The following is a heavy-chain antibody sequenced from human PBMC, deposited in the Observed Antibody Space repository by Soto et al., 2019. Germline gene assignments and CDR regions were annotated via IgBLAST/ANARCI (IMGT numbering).Heavy chain of an antibody. D-gene: IGHD2-15*01. CDR1: GYTFTSYG. Sequence: ASVKVSCKASGYTFTSYGISWVRQAPGQGLEWMGWISAYNGNTNYAQELQGRVTMTTDTSTSTAYMELRSLRSDDTAVYYCARVSVDIVVVVLDPWGQGTLVTVSS. CDR3: ARVSVDIVVVVLDP. CDR2: ISAYNGNT. V-gene: IGHV1-18*01. J-gene: IGHJ5*02.